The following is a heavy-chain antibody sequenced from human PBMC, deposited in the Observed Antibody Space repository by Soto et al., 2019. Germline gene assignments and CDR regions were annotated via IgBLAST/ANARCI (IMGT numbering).Heavy chain of an antibody. CDR2: ISSSSTI. J-gene: IGHJ5*02. CDR3: ARVDYGDYYNWFDP. D-gene: IGHD4-17*01. Sequence: LRLSCAASGFTFSSYSINWVRQAPGKGLEWVSYISSSSTIYYADSVKGRFTISRDNAKNSLYLQMNSLRDEDTAVYYCARVDYGDYYNWFDPWGQGTLVTVSS. CDR1: GFTFSSYS. V-gene: IGHV3-48*02.